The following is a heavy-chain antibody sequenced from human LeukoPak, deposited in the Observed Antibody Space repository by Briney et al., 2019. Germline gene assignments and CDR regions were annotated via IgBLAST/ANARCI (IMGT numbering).Heavy chain of an antibody. Sequence: GGSLRLSCVASGFXFSRYAIHWVRQAPGRGRDWVALIWSNGINKYYADSVKGRSTISRDNSKNTLYLQMNSLRAEDTAVYYCARGGEIAETTFDIWGQGTMLTVSS. V-gene: IGHV3-33*01. CDR3: ARGGEIAETTFDI. CDR2: IWSNGINK. J-gene: IGHJ3*02. CDR1: GFXFSRYA. D-gene: IGHD6-13*01.